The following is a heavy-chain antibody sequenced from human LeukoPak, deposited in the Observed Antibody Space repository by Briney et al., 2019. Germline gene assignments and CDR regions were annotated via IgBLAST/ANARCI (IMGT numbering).Heavy chain of an antibody. V-gene: IGHV3-30-3*01. CDR3: ARDLGTTSFDY. J-gene: IGHJ4*02. CDR1: GFTFSSYA. Sequence: GGSLRLSCAASGFTFSSYAMHWVRQAPGKGLEWEAVISYDGSNKYYADSVKGRFTISRGNSRNTLYLQMNSLRAEDTAVYYCARDLGTTSFDYWGQGTLVTVSS. CDR2: ISYDGSNK. D-gene: IGHD1-1*01.